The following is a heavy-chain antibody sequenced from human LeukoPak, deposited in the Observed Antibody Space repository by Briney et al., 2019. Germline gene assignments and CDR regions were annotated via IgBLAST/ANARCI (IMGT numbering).Heavy chain of an antibody. CDR2: ISSSGSTI. D-gene: IGHD3-16*01. Sequence: QTGGSLRLSWAASGFTFSSYEMNWVRQAPGKGLEWVSYISSSGSTIYYADSVKGRFTISRDNAKNSLYLQMNSLRAEDTAVYYCARVDGGALRYWGQGTLVTVS. V-gene: IGHV3-48*03. CDR3: ARVDGGALRY. J-gene: IGHJ4*02. CDR1: GFTFSSYE.